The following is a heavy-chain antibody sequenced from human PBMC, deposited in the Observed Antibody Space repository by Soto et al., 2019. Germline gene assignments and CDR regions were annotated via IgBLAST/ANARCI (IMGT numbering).Heavy chain of an antibody. V-gene: IGHV1-46*01. CDR3: ARGDTGTTPYYYYYGMDV. Sequence: GASVKVSCKASGYTFTSYYMHWVRQAPGQGLEWMGIINPSGGSTNYAQKFQGRVTMTRDTSTSTVYMELSSLRSEDTAVYYCARGDTGTTPYYYYYGMDVWGQGTTVTVYS. D-gene: IGHD1-7*01. CDR2: INPSGGST. J-gene: IGHJ6*02. CDR1: GYTFTSYY.